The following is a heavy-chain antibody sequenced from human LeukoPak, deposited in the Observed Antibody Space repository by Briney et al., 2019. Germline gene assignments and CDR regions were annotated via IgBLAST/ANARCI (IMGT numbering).Heavy chain of an antibody. D-gene: IGHD2-15*01. V-gene: IGHV3-23*01. CDR2: IYGNGGET. J-gene: IGHJ4*02. Sequence: PGGSLRLSCAASGFTFRTYSMSWVRQAPGKGLEWVSGIYGNGGETFYADSVKGRFTISRDNSKNILFLYMDSLRAEDTAVYYCAKARILYSVGPHSENYYFDYWGQGTLVTVSS. CDR3: AKARILYSVGPHSENYYFDY. CDR1: GFTFRTYS.